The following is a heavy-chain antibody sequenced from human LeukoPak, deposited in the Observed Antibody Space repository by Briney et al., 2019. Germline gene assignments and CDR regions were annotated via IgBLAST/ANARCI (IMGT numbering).Heavy chain of an antibody. CDR1: GFTFSSYG. Sequence: GGTLRLSCAASGFTFSSYGMSWVRQAPGKGLEWVSAISGSGGSTHYADSVKGRFTFSRDNSKNTLYLQMNSLRAEDTAVYYCAKRPYYYDSSGYYYPAGYFDYWGQGTLVTVSS. V-gene: IGHV3-23*01. D-gene: IGHD3-22*01. CDR3: AKRPYYYDSSGYYYPAGYFDY. J-gene: IGHJ4*02. CDR2: ISGSGGST.